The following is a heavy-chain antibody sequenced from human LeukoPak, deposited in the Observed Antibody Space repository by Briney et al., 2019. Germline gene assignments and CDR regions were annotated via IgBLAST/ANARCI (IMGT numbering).Heavy chain of an antibody. Sequence: GGSLRLSCAASGVTFSSFWMHWVHQAPGKGLVWVSRINSDGSTTNYADSVKGRFTISRDNAKNTLYLQMNSLRAEDTAVYYCAAPRGYSAYDLDYWGQGTLVTVSS. CDR2: INSDGSTT. V-gene: IGHV3-74*01. D-gene: IGHD5-12*01. CDR3: AAPRGYSAYDLDY. CDR1: GVTFSSFW. J-gene: IGHJ4*02.